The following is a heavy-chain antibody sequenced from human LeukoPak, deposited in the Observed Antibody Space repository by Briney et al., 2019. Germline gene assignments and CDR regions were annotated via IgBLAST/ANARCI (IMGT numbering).Heavy chain of an antibody. Sequence: GGSLRLSCAASGFTFSSYSMNWVRQAPGKGLEWVSSISSSSSYIYYADSVTGRFTISRDNAKNSLYLQMNSLRPEDTAVYYCARGPSRVVVPAVDDAFDLWGQGTMVTVSS. CDR2: ISSSSSYI. V-gene: IGHV3-21*01. CDR1: GFTFSSYS. J-gene: IGHJ3*01. CDR3: ARGPSRVVVPAVDDAFDL. D-gene: IGHD2-2*01.